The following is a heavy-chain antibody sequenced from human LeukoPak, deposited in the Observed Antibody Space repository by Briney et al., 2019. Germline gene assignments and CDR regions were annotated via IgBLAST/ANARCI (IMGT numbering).Heavy chain of an antibody. CDR2: ISGSGGST. CDR3: ARVSSLRLGELSLSYAFDI. D-gene: IGHD3-16*02. CDR1: GFTFSSYG. J-gene: IGHJ3*02. V-gene: IGHV3-23*01. Sequence: GGTLRLSCAASGFTFSSYGMSWVRQAPGKGLEWVSAISGSGGSTYYADSVKGRFTISRDNAKNSLYLQMNSLRAEDTAVYYCARVSSLRLGELSLSYAFDIWGQGTMVTVSS.